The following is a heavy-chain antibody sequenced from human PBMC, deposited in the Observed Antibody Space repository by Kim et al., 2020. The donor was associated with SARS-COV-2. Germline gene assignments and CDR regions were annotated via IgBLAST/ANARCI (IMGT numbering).Heavy chain of an antibody. V-gene: IGHV4-39*01. D-gene: IGHD6-25*01. CDR1: GGSISSSSYY. J-gene: IGHJ4*02. CDR2: IYYSGST. CDR3: ASVGQRSGDY. Sequence: SETLSLTCTVSGGSISSSSYYWGWIRQPPGKGLEWIGSIYYSGSTYYNPSLKSRVTISVDTSKNQFSLKLSSVTAADTAVYYCASVGQRSGDYWGQGTL.